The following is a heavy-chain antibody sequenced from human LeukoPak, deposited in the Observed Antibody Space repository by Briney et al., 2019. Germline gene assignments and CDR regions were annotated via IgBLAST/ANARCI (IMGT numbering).Heavy chain of an antibody. V-gene: IGHV3-11*06. J-gene: IGHJ4*02. CDR1: GFTFSDYY. CDR2: ISSSSSYT. Sequence: PGGSLRLSCAASGFTFSDYYMSWIRQAPGKGLEWVSYISSSSSYTNYADSVKGRFTISRDNAKNSLYLQMNSLRAEDTAVYYCARDVAAYGGNSGEFDGWGQGTLVTVSS. CDR3: ARDVAAYGGNSGEFDG. D-gene: IGHD4-23*01.